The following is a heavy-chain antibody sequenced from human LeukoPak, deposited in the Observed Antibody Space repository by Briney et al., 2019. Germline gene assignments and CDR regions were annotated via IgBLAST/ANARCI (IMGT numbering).Heavy chain of an antibody. D-gene: IGHD1-14*01. Sequence: GGSLRLSCAASGFTFSNFWMHWVRQAPGMGPVWVSQINPDGTDTLYADSVKGRFTISRDNARNTLYFQMNSLRAEDTAVYYCAKGTNFAFDNWGQGILVTVSS. CDR1: GFTFSNFW. J-gene: IGHJ4*02. CDR2: INPDGTDT. V-gene: IGHV3-74*01. CDR3: AKGTNFAFDN.